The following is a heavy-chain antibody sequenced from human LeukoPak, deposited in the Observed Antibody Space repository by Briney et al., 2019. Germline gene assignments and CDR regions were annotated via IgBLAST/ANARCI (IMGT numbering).Heavy chain of an antibody. J-gene: IGHJ4*02. CDR1: GGSISSYY. CDR2: IYTSGST. D-gene: IGHD7-27*01. Sequence: PSETLSLTCTVSGGSISSYYWSWLRQPGGKGREGIGRIYTSGSTNYNPSLKSRVTMSVDTSKNQFSLKLSSVTAADTAVYYCARERLTGDLDYWGQGTLVTVSS. CDR3: ARERLTGDLDY. V-gene: IGHV4-4*07.